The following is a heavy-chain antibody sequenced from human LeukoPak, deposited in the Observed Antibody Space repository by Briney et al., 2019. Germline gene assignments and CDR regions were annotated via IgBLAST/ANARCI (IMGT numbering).Heavy chain of an antibody. CDR3: ARDPWRELQHDAFDI. V-gene: IGHV4-34*01. CDR1: GGSFSGYY. Sequence: PSETLSLTCAVYGGSFSGYYWSWIRQPPGKGLDWIGEINHSGSTNYNPSLKSRVTISVDTSKNQFSLKLSSVTAADTAVYYCARDPWRELQHDAFDIWGQGTMVTVSS. CDR2: INHSGST. D-gene: IGHD1-26*01. J-gene: IGHJ3*02.